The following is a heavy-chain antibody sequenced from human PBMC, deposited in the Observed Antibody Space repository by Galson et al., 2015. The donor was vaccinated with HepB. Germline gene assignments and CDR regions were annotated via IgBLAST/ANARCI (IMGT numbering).Heavy chain of an antibody. J-gene: IGHJ4*02. CDR1: GFTFSNYW. CDR2: IRNKAYGETT. D-gene: IGHD3-10*02. Sequence: SLRLSCAASGFTFSNYWMHWVRQAPGKGLEWVGFIRNKAYGETTQYAASVKGRFTISRDDSKSIAYLQMDSLKTEDTAVYFCSRGHLFGVIWGQGTLVTVSS. CDR3: SRGHLFGVI. V-gene: IGHV3-49*04.